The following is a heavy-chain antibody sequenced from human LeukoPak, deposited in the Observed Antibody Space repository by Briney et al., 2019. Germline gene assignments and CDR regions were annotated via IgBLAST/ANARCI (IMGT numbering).Heavy chain of an antibody. CDR2: INHSGST. Sequence: SETLSLTCAVYGGSFSGYYWSWIRQPPGKGLEWIGEINHSGSTNYNPSLKSRVTISVDTSKNQFSLKLSSVTAADTAVYYCARGARMITFGGVIVTPIDYWGQGTLVTVSP. D-gene: IGHD3-16*02. J-gene: IGHJ4*02. CDR1: GGSFSGYY. V-gene: IGHV4-34*01. CDR3: ARGARMITFGGVIVTPIDY.